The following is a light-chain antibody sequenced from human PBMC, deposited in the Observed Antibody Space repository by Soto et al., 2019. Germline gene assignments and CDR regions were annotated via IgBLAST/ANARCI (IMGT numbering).Light chain of an antibody. Sequence: DIQMTQSPSTLSASVGDRVTITCRASQSISSWLAWYQQKPGKAPKLLIYKASSLESGVPSRFSGSGSGTECTLTISSLEPDDFATYYCQQDNSYVTVGVGTQVEIK. J-gene: IGKJ4*01. V-gene: IGKV1-5*03. CDR1: QSISSW. CDR3: QQDNSYVT. CDR2: KAS.